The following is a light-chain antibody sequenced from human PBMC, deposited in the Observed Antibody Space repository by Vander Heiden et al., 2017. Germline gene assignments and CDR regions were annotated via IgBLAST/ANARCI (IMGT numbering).Light chain of an antibody. CDR3: LQRSNWPWT. V-gene: IGKV3-11*01. CDR1: QSVSSN. CDR2: EGS. J-gene: IGKJ1*01. Sequence: EVVLTQSPATLSLSRGERATLSCMASQSVSSNLVWYQQKPGQAPWVLIYEGSNRATGIPARFSGSGSGTDFTLTISSLEPEDFAVYYCLQRSNWPWTFGQGTKVEIK.